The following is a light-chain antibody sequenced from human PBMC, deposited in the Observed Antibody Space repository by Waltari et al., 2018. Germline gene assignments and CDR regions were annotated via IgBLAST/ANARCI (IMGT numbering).Light chain of an antibody. CDR3: QQYGSSPRT. V-gene: IGKV3-20*01. CDR1: QSVSSSY. J-gene: IGKJ1*01. CDR2: GAS. Sequence: EIVLTQSPGTLSLSPGERATLSCRASQSVSSSYLAWYQQKPGQAPRLLIYGASSRAPGIPDRFSGSGSGTVFTLTISRLEPEDFAVYYCQQYGSSPRTFGQGTKVEIK.